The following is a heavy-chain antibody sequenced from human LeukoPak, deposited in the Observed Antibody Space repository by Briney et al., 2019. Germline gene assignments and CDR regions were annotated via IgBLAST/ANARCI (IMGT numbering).Heavy chain of an antibody. Sequence: SETLSLTCTVSGGSISSYYWSWIRQPPGKGLEWIGYIYYSGSTNYNPSLKSRVTISVDTSKNQFSLKLSSVTAADTAVYYCARTTEGGYSYGSFYYYYMDVWGKGATVTISS. CDR3: ARTTEGGYSYGSFYYYYMDV. J-gene: IGHJ6*03. V-gene: IGHV4-59*01. CDR2: IYYSGST. D-gene: IGHD5-18*01. CDR1: GGSISSYY.